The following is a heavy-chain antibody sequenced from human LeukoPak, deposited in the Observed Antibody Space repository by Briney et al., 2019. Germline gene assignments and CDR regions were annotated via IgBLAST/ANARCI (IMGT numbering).Heavy chain of an antibody. CDR2: INPSAGST. CDR1: GYTFTRYY. J-gene: IGHJ4*02. Sequence: GASVKVSCKASGYTFTRYYLHWVRQAPGQGLEWMGIINPSAGSTSFAQNFQGRVTMTTDTSTSTGYMELRSLRSDDTAAYYCARVDCSSATCYAVVDYWGQGTLVTVSS. V-gene: IGHV1-46*01. D-gene: IGHD2-2*01. CDR3: ARVDCSSATCYAVVDY.